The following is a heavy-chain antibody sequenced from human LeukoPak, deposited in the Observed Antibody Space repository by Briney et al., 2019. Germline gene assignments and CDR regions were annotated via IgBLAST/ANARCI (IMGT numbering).Heavy chain of an antibody. CDR2: INPNSGGT. D-gene: IGHD1-1*01. Sequence: ASMKVSCKASGYTFTGYYMHWVRQAPGQGLEWMGWINPNSGGTNYAQKFQGRVTMTRDTSISTAYMELSRLRSDDTAVYYCARGLGNDGIFDYWGQGTLVTVSS. CDR1: GYTFTGYY. J-gene: IGHJ4*02. CDR3: ARGLGNDGIFDY. V-gene: IGHV1-2*02.